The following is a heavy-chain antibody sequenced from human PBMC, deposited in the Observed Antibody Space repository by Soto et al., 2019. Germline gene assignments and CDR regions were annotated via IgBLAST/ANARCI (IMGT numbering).Heavy chain of an antibody. D-gene: IGHD6-19*01. J-gene: IGHJ6*02. CDR1: GYTFSNYG. V-gene: IGHV1-18*01. Sequence: QVQLVQSGAEVKKPGASVTVSCKTSGYTFSNYGINWVRQAPGQGLEWMGWISGYHGNTNYAQSVQGRVSRTTDTSTGTVYMELRSLKSDDPAIYYCSRFIMVGGWFDPSYYHVMDVWGQGTTVTVSS. CDR2: ISGYHGNT. CDR3: SRFIMVGGWFDPSYYHVMDV.